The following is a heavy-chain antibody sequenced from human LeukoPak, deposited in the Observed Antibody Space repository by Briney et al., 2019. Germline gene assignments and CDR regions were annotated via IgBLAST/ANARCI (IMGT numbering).Heavy chain of an antibody. Sequence: PETLSLTCTVSGGSLSSYYWSWIRQPPRKGLEWVGYIYYSGSTNYNPSLKSRVTISEDMSKSQFSLKLTSVTAADTAVYYCARHSGHSSTNDAFDIWGQGTMVIVSS. CDR2: IYYSGST. J-gene: IGHJ3*02. D-gene: IGHD6-13*01. CDR1: GGSLSSYY. CDR3: ARHSGHSSTNDAFDI. V-gene: IGHV4-59*01.